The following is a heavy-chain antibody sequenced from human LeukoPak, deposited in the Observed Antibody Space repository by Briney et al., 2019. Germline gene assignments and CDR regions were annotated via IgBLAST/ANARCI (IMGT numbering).Heavy chain of an antibody. CDR3: ARDVGNHDYVWGSYRLNRFDP. D-gene: IGHD3-16*02. Sequence: ASVKVSCKASGGTFSSYAISWVRQAPGQGLEWMGWINTNTGNPTYAQGFTGRFVFSLDISVSTAYLQISSLKAEDTAVYYCARDVGNHDYVWGSYRLNRFDPWGQGTLVTVSS. J-gene: IGHJ5*02. CDR2: INTNTGNP. V-gene: IGHV7-4-1*02. CDR1: GGTFSSYA.